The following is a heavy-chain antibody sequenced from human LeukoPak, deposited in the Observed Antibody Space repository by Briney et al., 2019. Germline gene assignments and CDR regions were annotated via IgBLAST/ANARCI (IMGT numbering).Heavy chain of an antibody. CDR1: GFTFSSYG. D-gene: IGHD3-10*01. J-gene: IGHJ4*02. V-gene: IGHV3-30*18. CDR2: ISYDGSNK. Sequence: GGSLRLSCAASGFTFSSYGMHWVRQAPGKGLEWVAGISYDGSNKYYADSVKGRFTISRDNSKNTLYLQMNSLRAEDTAVYYCAKGGYGSGSSNYFDYWGQGTLVTVSS. CDR3: AKGGYGSGSSNYFDY.